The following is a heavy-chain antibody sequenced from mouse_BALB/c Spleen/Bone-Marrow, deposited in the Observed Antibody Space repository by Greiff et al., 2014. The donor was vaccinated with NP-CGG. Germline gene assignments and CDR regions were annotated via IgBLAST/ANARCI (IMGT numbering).Heavy chain of an antibody. V-gene: IGHV14-3*02. CDR2: IDPANGNT. D-gene: IGHD1-2*01. Sequence: DVQLQESGAELVKPGASVKLSCTASGFNIKDTYMHWVKQRPEQGLEWIGRIDPANGNTKYDPKFQGKATITTDTSSNTAYLQVSSLTSEDTAVYYCASATTATYYAMDYWGQGTSVTVSS. CDR3: ASATTATYYAMDY. J-gene: IGHJ4*01. CDR1: GFNIKDTY.